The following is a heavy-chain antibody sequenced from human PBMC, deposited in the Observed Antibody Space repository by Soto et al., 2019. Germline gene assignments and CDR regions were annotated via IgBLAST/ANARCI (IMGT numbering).Heavy chain of an antibody. V-gene: IGHV4-30-4*01. D-gene: IGHD3-16*01. CDR3: ARGPGVITFGEQGTVDY. Sequence: QVQLQESGPGLVKPSQTLSLTCTVSGGSISSGDYYWSWIRQPPGKGLEWIGYIYYSGSTYYNPSLQIRVTISVDTSKNQFSLKLSSVTAADTAVYYCARGPGVITFGEQGTVDYWGQGTLVTVSS. J-gene: IGHJ4*02. CDR1: GGSISSGDYY. CDR2: IYYSGST.